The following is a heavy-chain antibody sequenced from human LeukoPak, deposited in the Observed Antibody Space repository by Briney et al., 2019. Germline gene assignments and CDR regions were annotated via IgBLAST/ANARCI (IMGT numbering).Heavy chain of an antibody. V-gene: IGHV3-53*05. CDR3: ARSMGYCSGGSPCFDY. J-gene: IGHJ4*02. D-gene: IGHD2-15*01. Sequence: GGSLRLSCAASGFTVSSNYMSWVRQAPGKGLEWVSVIYSGGSTYYADSVKGRFTISRDNSKNTLDLQMNSLRSDDTAVYYCARSMGYCSGGSPCFDYWGQGTLVTVSS. CDR2: IYSGGST. CDR1: GFTVSSNY.